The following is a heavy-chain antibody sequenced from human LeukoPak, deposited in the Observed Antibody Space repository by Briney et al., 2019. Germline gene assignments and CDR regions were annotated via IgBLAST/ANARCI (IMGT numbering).Heavy chain of an antibody. Sequence: SETLSLTCAVYGGSFSGYYWSWIRQPPGEGLEWIGEINHSGSTNYNPSLKSRVTISVDTSKNQFSLKLSSVTAADTAVYYCARGRYYDFWSGYYLFDYWGQGTLVTVSS. V-gene: IGHV4-34*01. CDR2: INHSGST. D-gene: IGHD3-3*01. CDR1: GGSFSGYY. CDR3: ARGRYYDFWSGYYLFDY. J-gene: IGHJ4*02.